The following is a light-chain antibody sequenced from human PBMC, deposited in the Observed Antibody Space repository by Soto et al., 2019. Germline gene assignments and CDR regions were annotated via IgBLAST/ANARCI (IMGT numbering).Light chain of an antibody. CDR2: GAS. V-gene: IGKV3-15*01. CDR1: QSVNLN. J-gene: IGKJ3*01. CDR3: QQYNSWPRGT. Sequence: EIMMTQSPGTLSVSPGEGATLSCTASQSVNLNLAWYQQKPGQPPRHLLYGASTRATGIPVRFRGSGSGTEFSLPISSLQSEDYAGYYCQQYNSWPRGTFDPGTKVEIK.